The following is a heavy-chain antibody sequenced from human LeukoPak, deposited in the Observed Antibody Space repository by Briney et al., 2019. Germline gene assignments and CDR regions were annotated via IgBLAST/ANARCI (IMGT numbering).Heavy chain of an antibody. V-gene: IGHV4-59*01. D-gene: IGHD5-18*01. J-gene: IGHJ4*02. CDR1: GGFISTYY. Sequence: SQTLSLTCTVSGGFISTYYWSWIRQPPGKGLEWIGFISYSGSTYHNPSLKSRVTMSVDTSKNQFSLNLRSVTAADTAVYYCARDRYNYGFWGQGILVTVSS. CDR3: ARDRYNYGF. CDR2: ISYSGST.